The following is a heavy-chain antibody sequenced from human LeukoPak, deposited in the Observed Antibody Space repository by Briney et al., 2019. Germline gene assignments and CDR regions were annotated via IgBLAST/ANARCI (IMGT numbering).Heavy chain of an antibody. V-gene: IGHV4-34*01. CDR3: ARPAARYYYGSGTRNWFDP. Sequence: SETLSLTCAVYGGSFSGYYWSWIRQPPGKGLEWIGEVNHSGSTNYNPSLKSRVTISVDTSKNQFSLKLSSVTAADTAVYYCARPAARYYYGSGTRNWFDPWGQGTLVTVSS. CDR2: VNHSGST. J-gene: IGHJ5*02. CDR1: GGSFSGYY. D-gene: IGHD3-10*01.